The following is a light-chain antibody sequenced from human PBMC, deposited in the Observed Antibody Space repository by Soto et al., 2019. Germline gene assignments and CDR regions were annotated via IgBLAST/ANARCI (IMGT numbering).Light chain of an antibody. J-gene: IGKJ2*01. CDR3: QQYGRSPYT. Sequence: EIVLTQSPGTLSLSPGERATLSCRASQSVNSNYLAWYQQKPGQAPRLLIYGSSTRATGIPDRFTGSGSGTDFTLTITRLEPEDFAVYYCQQYGRSPYTFGQGTKLEIK. V-gene: IGKV3-20*01. CDR2: GSS. CDR1: QSVNSNY.